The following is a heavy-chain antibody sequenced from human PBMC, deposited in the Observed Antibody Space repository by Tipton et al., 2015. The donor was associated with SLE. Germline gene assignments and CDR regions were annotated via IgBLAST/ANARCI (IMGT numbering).Heavy chain of an antibody. CDR2: IYYSGST. V-gene: IGHV4-59*12. D-gene: IGHD3-10*01. Sequence: LSLTCAVYGGSFSGYYWSWIRQHPGKGLEWIGYIYYSGSTNYNPSLKSRVTISVDTSKNQFSLKLSSVTAADTAVYYCARDRGDADAFDIWGQGTMVTVSS. J-gene: IGHJ3*02. CDR3: ARDRGDADAFDI. CDR1: GGSFSGYY.